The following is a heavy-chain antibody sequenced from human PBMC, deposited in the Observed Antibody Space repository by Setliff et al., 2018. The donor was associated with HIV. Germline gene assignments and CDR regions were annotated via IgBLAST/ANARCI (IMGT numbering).Heavy chain of an antibody. Sequence: KTSETLSLTCALSGCSISNGYYWGWIRQPSGKGLEWIGSIYHSGSTFYNPSLRSRVTISVDTSQDQFSLRLTSVTAADTAVYYCAARNSGNPTRHFDYWGQGTLVTVSS. CDR3: AARNSGNPTRHFDY. CDR1: GCSISNGYY. CDR2: IYHSGST. D-gene: IGHD3-10*01. J-gene: IGHJ4*02. V-gene: IGHV4-38-2*01.